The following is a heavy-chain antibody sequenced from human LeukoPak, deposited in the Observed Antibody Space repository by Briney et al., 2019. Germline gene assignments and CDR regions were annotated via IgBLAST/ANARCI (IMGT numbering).Heavy chain of an antibody. Sequence: GGSLRLSCAASGFTFSSYSMDWVRQAPGKGLEWVSSISSNSIYVFYADSMKGRFTISRDNAKNSLSLQMNSLRAEDTAVYYCARDQVDRIWYFDYWGQGTLVTVSS. CDR3: ARDQVDRIWYFDY. J-gene: IGHJ4*02. V-gene: IGHV3-21*01. D-gene: IGHD1-14*01. CDR1: GFTFSSYS. CDR2: ISSNSIYV.